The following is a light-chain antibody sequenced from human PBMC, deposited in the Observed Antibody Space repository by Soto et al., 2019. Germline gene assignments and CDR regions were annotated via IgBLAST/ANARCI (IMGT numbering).Light chain of an antibody. CDR3: QHYYYWPPWT. V-gene: IGKV3-15*01. Sequence: EIVMTQSPATLSVSPGERVTLFCRASQSVSRNLAWHQQKPGQAPRLLIYGVSTRATGVPARFSGSGSGTEFTLTIISLQPEDCEVYSCQHYYYWPPWTFGQGTKVAIK. CDR2: GVS. J-gene: IGKJ1*01. CDR1: QSVSRN.